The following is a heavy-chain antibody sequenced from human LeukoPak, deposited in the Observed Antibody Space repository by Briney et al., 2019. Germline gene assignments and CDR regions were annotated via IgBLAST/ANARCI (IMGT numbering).Heavy chain of an antibody. CDR3: AKGMAPYGSGSLFDY. J-gene: IGHJ4*02. CDR2: RSYDGSNK. CDR1: GFTFSSYG. D-gene: IGHD3-10*01. Sequence: QPGRSLRLSCAASGFTFSSYGMHWVRQAPGKGLEWVAVRSYDGSNKYYADSVKGRFTISRDNSKNTLYLQMNSLRAEDTAVYYCAKGMAPYGSGSLFDYWGQGTLVTVSS. V-gene: IGHV3-30*18.